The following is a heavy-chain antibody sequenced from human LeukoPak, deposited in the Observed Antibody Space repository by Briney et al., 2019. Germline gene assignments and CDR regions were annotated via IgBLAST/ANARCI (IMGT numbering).Heavy chain of an antibody. CDR2: LKQDGSEK. CDR3: ARDPRTVRI. V-gene: IGHV3-7*01. Sequence: GGSLRLSCAASGFSFNRDWMSWARQAPGKGLEWVASLKQDGSEKYYVDSVRGRFTISRDNAKNSLYLQMNSLRVEDTAVYYCARDPRTVRIWGQGTLVTVSS. J-gene: IGHJ4*02. CDR1: GFSFNRDW. D-gene: IGHD1-1*01.